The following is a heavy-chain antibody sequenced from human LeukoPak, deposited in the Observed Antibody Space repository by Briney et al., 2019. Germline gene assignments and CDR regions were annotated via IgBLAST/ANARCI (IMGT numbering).Heavy chain of an antibody. Sequence: GASVKVSCKASGYTFTGYYIHWVRQAPGQGLEWVGWINPDSGGTNYAQKFQGRVTLTRDTSISTAYMELSSLRSDDTAVFYCARLEGGNYLHLLYWGQGTLVTVSS. CDR2: INPDSGGT. D-gene: IGHD1-26*01. CDR1: GYTFTGYY. V-gene: IGHV1-2*02. J-gene: IGHJ4*02. CDR3: ARLEGGNYLHLLY.